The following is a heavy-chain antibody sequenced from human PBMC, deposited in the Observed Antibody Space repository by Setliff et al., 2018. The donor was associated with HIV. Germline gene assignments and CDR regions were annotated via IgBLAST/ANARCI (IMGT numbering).Heavy chain of an antibody. CDR3: AREITYDYVWGSFRQGAFDI. Sequence: PSETLSLTCTVSGGSISRYYWSWIRQPPGKGMEWIGYIYYSVSTNYNPSLKSRVTISVDTSRNHFSLKLISVTAADTAVYYCAREITYDYVWGSFRQGAFDIWGQGTLVTVSS. V-gene: IGHV4-59*01. CDR1: GGSISRYY. J-gene: IGHJ3*02. D-gene: IGHD3-16*01. CDR2: IYYSVST.